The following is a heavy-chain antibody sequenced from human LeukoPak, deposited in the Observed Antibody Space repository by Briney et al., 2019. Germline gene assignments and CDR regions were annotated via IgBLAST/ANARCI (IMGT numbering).Heavy chain of an antibody. CDR3: ARLSYYYDSSGYRKWFDP. CDR2: IYTSGST. V-gene: IGHV4-4*09. J-gene: IGHJ5*02. Sequence: PSETPSDTCTVSGGSISSYYWSWIRQRPGKGLEWIGYIYTSGSTNYKPSLRGRVTISLDTSKNQFSLKVSSVTVADTVMYFCARLSYYYDSSGYRKWFDPWGQGTLVTVSS. D-gene: IGHD3-22*01. CDR1: GGSISSYY.